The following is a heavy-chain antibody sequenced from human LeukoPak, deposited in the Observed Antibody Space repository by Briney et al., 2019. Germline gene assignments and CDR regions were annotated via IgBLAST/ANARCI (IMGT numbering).Heavy chain of an antibody. V-gene: IGHV3-48*03. J-gene: IGHJ5*02. CDR1: GFSFSSYE. CDR2: IGSSGSTV. CDR3: ARAVTWIDP. Sequence: GGSLRLSCAASGFSFSSYEINWVRQAPGKGLEWVSYIGSSGSTVYYADSVKGRFTISKDNSKNTVDLQMNGLRAEDTAVYYCARAVTWIDPWGQGTLVIVYS.